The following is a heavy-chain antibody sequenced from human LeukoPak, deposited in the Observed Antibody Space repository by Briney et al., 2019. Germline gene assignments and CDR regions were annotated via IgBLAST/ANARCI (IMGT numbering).Heavy chain of an antibody. CDR1: GYTFTGYY. CDR3: ARDGYSTVTTEVPFDY. V-gene: IGHV1-2*02. J-gene: IGHJ4*02. D-gene: IGHD4-17*01. CDR2: INPNSGGT. Sequence: ASVKVSCKASGYTFTGYYMHWVRQAPGQGPEGMGWINPNSGGTNHAQKFQGRVTMTRDTSISTAYMELSRLRSDDPAVYYCARDGYSTVTTEVPFDYWGQGTLVTVSS.